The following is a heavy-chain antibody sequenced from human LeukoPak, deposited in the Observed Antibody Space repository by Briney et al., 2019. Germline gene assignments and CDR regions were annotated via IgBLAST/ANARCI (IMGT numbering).Heavy chain of an antibody. D-gene: IGHD3-16*01. CDR3: AKDVRGSGYYYGMDV. CDR1: GFTFSSYG. Sequence: GGSLRLSWAASGFTFSSYGMHWVRQAPGKGLEWVAVISYDGSNKYCADSVKGRFTISRDNSKNTLYLQMNSLRAEDTAVYYCAKDVRGSGYYYGMDVWGQGTTVTVSS. V-gene: IGHV3-30*18. J-gene: IGHJ6*02. CDR2: ISYDGSNK.